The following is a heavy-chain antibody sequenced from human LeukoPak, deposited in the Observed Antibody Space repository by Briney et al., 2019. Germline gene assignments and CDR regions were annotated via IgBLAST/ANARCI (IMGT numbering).Heavy chain of an antibody. J-gene: IGHJ4*02. CDR2: IWYDGSTK. CDR3: AKDRLRGYTYGYPDY. CDR1: GFTFSAYA. Sequence: GRSLRLSCATSGFTFSAYAMHWVRQAPGKGLEWVAVIWYDGSTKYYTDSVKGRFPISRDNSKNTQYLQMDSLRAEDTAVYYCAKDRLRGYTYGYPDYWGQGTLVTVSS. D-gene: IGHD5-18*01. V-gene: IGHV3-33*06.